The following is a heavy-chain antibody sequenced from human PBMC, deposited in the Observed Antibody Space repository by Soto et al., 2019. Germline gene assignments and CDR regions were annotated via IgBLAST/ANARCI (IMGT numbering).Heavy chain of an antibody. V-gene: IGHV5-51*01. J-gene: IGHJ4*02. CDR3: ARQHPLDSRVWFT. CDR2: IYPRDSDT. Sequence: GESLKISCKVSGDSFTGFWIGRVRHGPGKGLEWLGSIYPRDSDTRYSPSFQGQVTISADKSLSTAYLQWNSLKASDTAIYYCARQHPLDSRVWFTWGQGTLVKVSS. D-gene: IGHD6-19*01. CDR1: GDSFTGFW.